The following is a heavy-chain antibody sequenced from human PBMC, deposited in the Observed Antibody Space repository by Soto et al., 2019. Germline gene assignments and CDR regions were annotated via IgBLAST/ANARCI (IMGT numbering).Heavy chain of an antibody. D-gene: IGHD2-15*01. V-gene: IGHV4-30-2*01. CDR3: ARGGLLGNCGGSGTSCHNSFDY. CDR2: IYQSGST. CDR1: GGSINSGGYS. Sequence: QLQLQESGSGLVQPSQTLSLTCDVSGGSINSGGYSWSWIRQPPGKGLEWVGYIYQSGSTYYNPSSGGRVTIAIAGSKNRFFLSLGSVPAGDTAVYFCARGGLLGNCGGSGTSCHNSFDYWGQGDLVTVSS. J-gene: IGHJ4*02.